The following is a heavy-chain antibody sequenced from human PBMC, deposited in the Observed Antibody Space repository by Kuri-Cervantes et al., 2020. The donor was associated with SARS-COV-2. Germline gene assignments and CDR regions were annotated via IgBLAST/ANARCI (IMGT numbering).Heavy chain of an antibody. D-gene: IGHD3-22*01. J-gene: IGHJ4*01. CDR3: AREGVDYLDSSAFFIWDL. CDR1: GGTFSSYS. V-gene: IGHV1-69*13. CDR2: IIPTFDTA. Sequence: SVKVSCKASGGTFSSYSVNWVRQAPGQGLEWMGRIIPTFDTATYAQKFQGRVTFTADESSSTAYMEVNSLTSEDTAMYFCAREGVDYLDSSAFFIWDLWGQGTLVTVSS.